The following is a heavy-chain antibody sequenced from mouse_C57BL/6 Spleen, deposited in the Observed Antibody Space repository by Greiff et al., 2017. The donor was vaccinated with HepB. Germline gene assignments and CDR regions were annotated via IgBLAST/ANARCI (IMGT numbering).Heavy chain of an antibody. CDR3: ARGIIYGSSLDY. Sequence: EVKLVESGPGLVKPSQSLSLTCSVTGYSITSGYYWNWIRQFPGNKLEWMGYISYDGSNNYNPSLKNRISITRDTSKNQFFLKLNSVTTEDTATYYCARGIIYGSSLDYWGQGTTLTVSS. J-gene: IGHJ2*01. V-gene: IGHV3-6*01. D-gene: IGHD1-1*01. CDR1: GYSITSGYY. CDR2: ISYDGSN.